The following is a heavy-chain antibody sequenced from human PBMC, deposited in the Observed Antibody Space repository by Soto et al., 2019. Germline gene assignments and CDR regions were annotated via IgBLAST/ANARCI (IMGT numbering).Heavy chain of an antibody. CDR1: GGSISSSSYY. CDR2: IYYSGST. Sequence: SKTLSLTCTVSGGSISSSSYYWGWIRQPPGKGLEWIGSIYYSGSTYYNPSLKSRVTISVDTSKNQFSLKLSSVTAADTAVYYCARSDLSRIDYFDYWGQGTLVTVSS. J-gene: IGHJ4*02. V-gene: IGHV4-39*01. CDR3: ARSDLSRIDYFDY.